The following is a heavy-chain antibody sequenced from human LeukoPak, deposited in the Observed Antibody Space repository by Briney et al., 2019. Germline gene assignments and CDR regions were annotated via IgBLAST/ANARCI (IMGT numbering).Heavy chain of an antibody. J-gene: IGHJ5*02. CDR1: GFTFSSYS. D-gene: IGHD6-13*01. V-gene: IGHV3-21*01. CDR3: ARDPYHSSSWPNWFDP. Sequence: PGGSLRLSCAASGFTFSSYSMNWVRQDPGKGLEWVTSISSSRRYIYFADSVKGRFTISRDNAKNSLYLQMNSLRAEDTAVYYCARDPYHSSSWPNWFDPWGQGTLVTVSS. CDR2: ISSSRRYI.